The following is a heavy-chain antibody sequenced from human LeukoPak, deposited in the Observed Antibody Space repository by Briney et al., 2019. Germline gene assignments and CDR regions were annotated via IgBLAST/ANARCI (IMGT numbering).Heavy chain of an antibody. CDR2: FYSGGTT. Sequence: QTGGSLRLSCAASGFSVSSNYMSWVRQAPGKGLEWVSAFYSGGTTYYADSVKGRFTISRDNSKNTLYLQMNSLRAEDTAVYYCARQTSSSTTFEYWGQGTLVTVSS. CDR3: ARQTSSSTTFEY. V-gene: IGHV3-66*04. J-gene: IGHJ4*02. D-gene: IGHD6-13*01. CDR1: GFSVSSNY.